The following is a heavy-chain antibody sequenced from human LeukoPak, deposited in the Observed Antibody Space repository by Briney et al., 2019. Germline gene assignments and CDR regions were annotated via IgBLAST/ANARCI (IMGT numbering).Heavy chain of an antibody. Sequence: GGSLRLSCAASGFTFSNYWMSWVRQAPGKGLEWVANIKQDRSEKYYVDSVKGRFTISRDNAKNSLYLQMNSLRAEDTAVYYCAKGPDYYYDSSGYYPFDYWGQGTLVTVSS. D-gene: IGHD3-22*01. J-gene: IGHJ4*02. CDR3: AKGPDYYYDSSGYYPFDY. CDR1: GFTFSNYW. CDR2: IKQDRSEK. V-gene: IGHV3-7*03.